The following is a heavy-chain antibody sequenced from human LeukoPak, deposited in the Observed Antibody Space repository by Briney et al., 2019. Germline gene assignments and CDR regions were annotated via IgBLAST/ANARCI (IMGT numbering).Heavy chain of an antibody. D-gene: IGHD1-26*01. CDR2: INNVRSHI. J-gene: IGHJ4*02. Sequence: TPGGSLRLSCAASRFTFSTSAMNRVRQAPGKGLEWVSSINNVRSHIYYADSVRGRFTISRDNANNVLYLQMNSLRAEDTAVYYCARDPTYYLRYGYFDSWGQGTLVTVSS. V-gene: IGHV3-21*06. CDR3: ARDPTYYLRYGYFDS. CDR1: RFTFSTSA.